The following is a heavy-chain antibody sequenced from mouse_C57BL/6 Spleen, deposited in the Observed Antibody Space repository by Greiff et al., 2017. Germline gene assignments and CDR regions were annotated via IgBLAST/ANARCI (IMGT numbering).Heavy chain of an antibody. Sequence: QVQLQQSGAELVRPGTSVKVSCKASGYAFTNYLIEWVKQRPGPGLEWIGGINPGSGGTYYHAKFKGKATLTADKSSSTAYMQLSSLTSEDSAVYCGARSNDYGSSYDAMDYWGHGASVTVSS. D-gene: IGHD1-1*01. CDR2: INPGSGGT. CDR1: GYAFTNYL. J-gene: IGHJ4*01. CDR3: ARSNDYGSSYDAMDY. V-gene: IGHV1-54*01.